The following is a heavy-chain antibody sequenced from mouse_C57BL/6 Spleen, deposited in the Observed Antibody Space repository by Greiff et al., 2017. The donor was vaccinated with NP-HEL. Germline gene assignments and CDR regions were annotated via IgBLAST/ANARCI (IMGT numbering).Heavy chain of an antibody. CDR1: GYSFTDYD. J-gene: IGHJ3*01. D-gene: IGHD4-1*02. V-gene: IGHV1-39*01. CDR2: INPNYGTT. CDR3: ARSANWAWFAY. Sequence: VQLQQSGPELVKPGASVKISCKASGYSFTDYDMNWVKQSHGKSLEWIGVINPNYGTTSYNQKFKGKATLTVDQSSSTAYMQLNSLTSEDSAFSYWARSANWAWFAYWGQGTLVTVSA.